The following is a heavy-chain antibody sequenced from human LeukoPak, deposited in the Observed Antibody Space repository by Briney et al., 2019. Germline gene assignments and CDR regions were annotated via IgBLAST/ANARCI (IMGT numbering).Heavy chain of an antibody. CDR2: IIPIFGTA. Sequence: SVRVSSTASVGTFTIYAISWVRQAPGQGLEWMGGIIPIFGTANYAQKFQGRVTITTDESTSTAYMELSSLRSEDTAVYYCARGKYYYDSSGYYFYYFDYWGQGTLVTVSS. V-gene: IGHV1-69*05. D-gene: IGHD3-22*01. J-gene: IGHJ4*02. CDR3: ARGKYYYDSSGYYFYYFDY. CDR1: VGTFTIYA.